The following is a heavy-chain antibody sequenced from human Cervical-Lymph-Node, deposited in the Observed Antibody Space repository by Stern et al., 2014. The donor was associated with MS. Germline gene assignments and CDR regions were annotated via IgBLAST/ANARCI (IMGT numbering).Heavy chain of an antibody. Sequence: QLQLQESGPGLVKPSETLSLTCTVSGGSISSSSYYWGWIRQPPGKGLEWIGSIYYSGSTYYNPSLKSRVTISVEPSKNQFSLKLSSVTAADTAVYYCARRSLAVAGRNFDYWGQGTLVTVSS. V-gene: IGHV4-39*01. D-gene: IGHD6-19*01. CDR2: IYYSGST. CDR1: GGSISSSSYY. CDR3: ARRSLAVAGRNFDY. J-gene: IGHJ4*02.